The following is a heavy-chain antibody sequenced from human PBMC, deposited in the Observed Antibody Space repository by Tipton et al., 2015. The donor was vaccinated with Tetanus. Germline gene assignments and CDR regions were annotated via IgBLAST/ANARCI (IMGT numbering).Heavy chain of an antibody. D-gene: IGHD2-8*01. V-gene: IGHV4-31*03. CDR2: ISYTGTT. CDR3: AKDVGIVPFDY. J-gene: IGHJ4*02. Sequence: TLSLTCTVSGGSITNGGYYWSWIRQHPGKGLDWIGYISYTGTTHYNPSLKSRVTISLDRSKNQFSLKLTSVTAADTAVYYCAKDVGIVPFDYWGQGTLVTVSS. CDR1: GGSITNGGYY.